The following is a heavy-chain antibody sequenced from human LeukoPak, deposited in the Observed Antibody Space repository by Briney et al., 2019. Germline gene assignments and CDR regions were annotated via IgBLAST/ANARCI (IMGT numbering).Heavy chain of an antibody. V-gene: IGHV3-11*04. CDR2: ISGSGHDI. CDR1: GFTFSDSY. J-gene: IGHJ4*02. CDR3: TRDPRHLDS. Sequence: GGSLRLSCAASGFTFSDSYMTWVRQAPGKGVEWVAYISGSGHDINYSEPAKGRFTISRDNAKNSLYLQMSSLRVEDTAVYYCTRDPRHLDSSGQGTLVTVSS. D-gene: IGHD6-6*01.